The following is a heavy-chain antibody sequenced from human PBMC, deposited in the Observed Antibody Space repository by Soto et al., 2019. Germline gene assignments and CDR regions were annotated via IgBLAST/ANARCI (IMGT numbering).Heavy chain of an antibody. D-gene: IGHD2-15*01. Sequence: QVQLQESGPGLVKPSQTLSLTCTVSGGSISSGNYYWSWIRQPPGKGLEWIGFISYSGSTYYNLSLKNPHTISVDPSKTQSSLNLSLATAADTAVYYCASLGTPATRLYSFDFWGPGTLVTVSS. J-gene: IGHJ4*02. CDR2: ISYSGST. V-gene: IGHV4-30-4*01. CDR1: GGSISSGNYY. CDR3: ASLGTPATRLYSFDF.